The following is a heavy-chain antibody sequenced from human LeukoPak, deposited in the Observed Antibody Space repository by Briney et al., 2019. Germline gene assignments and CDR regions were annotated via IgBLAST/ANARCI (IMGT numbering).Heavy chain of an antibody. J-gene: IGHJ5*02. V-gene: IGHV4-38-2*02. Sequence: SETLSLTCTVSGYSISSGYYWGWIRQPPEKGLEWIGSVYHSGSTNKNPSLKSRVTISVATSKNQFSLKLNSVNAADTALYYCARGGGLRGNWFDPWGQGTLVTVSS. CDR3: ARGGGLRGNWFDP. CDR2: VYHSGST. D-gene: IGHD4-17*01. CDR1: GYSISSGYY.